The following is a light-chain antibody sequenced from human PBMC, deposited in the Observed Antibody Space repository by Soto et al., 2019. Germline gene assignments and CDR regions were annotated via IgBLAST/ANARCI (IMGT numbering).Light chain of an antibody. V-gene: IGKV3-20*01. CDR3: QQYGRSLFT. CDR2: GAS. CDR1: QTIISSY. J-gene: IGKJ5*01. Sequence: SPGETVNLSCRASQTIISSYLAWYQQKPGQAPRLLIYGASSRATGIPDRFSGSGSGTDFTLTISGLEPEDSAVYYCQQYGRSLFTFGQGTRLEIK.